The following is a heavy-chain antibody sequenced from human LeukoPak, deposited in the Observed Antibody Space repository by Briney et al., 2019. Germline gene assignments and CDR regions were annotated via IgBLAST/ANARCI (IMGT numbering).Heavy chain of an antibody. CDR1: GFTFRTYA. CDR2: ISGSGGST. CDR3: AKEGDFYDILTDY. D-gene: IGHD3-9*01. J-gene: IGHJ4*02. V-gene: IGHV3-23*01. Sequence: GGSLRLSCAASGFTFRTYAMSWVRQAPGKGLEWVSGISGSGGSTYYADSVKGRFTISRDNSKNTLYLQLNSLRAEDTAVYYCAKEGDFYDILTDYWGQGTLVTVSS.